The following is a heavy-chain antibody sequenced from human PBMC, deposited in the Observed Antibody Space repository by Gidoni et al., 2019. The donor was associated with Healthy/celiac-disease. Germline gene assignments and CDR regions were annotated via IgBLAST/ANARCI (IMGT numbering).Heavy chain of an antibody. CDR3: ARHPPYGDYGLSWFDY. CDR1: GGSISSSSYY. Sequence: QLQLQESGPGLVKPSETLSLTCTVSGGSISSSSYYWGWIRQPPGKGLEWIGSIYYSGRTYYNPSLKRRVTISVDTSKNQFSLKLSSVTAADTAVYYCARHPPYGDYGLSWFDYWGQGTLVTVSS. J-gene: IGHJ4*02. D-gene: IGHD4-17*01. CDR2: IYYSGRT. V-gene: IGHV4-39*01.